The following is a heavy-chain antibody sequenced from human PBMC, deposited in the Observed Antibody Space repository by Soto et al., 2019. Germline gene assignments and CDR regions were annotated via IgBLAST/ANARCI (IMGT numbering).Heavy chain of an antibody. CDR2: IIPIFGTA. J-gene: IGHJ5*02. Sequence: ASVKVSCKASGGTFSSYAISWLRQAPGQGLEWMGGIIPIFGTANYAQKFQGRVTITADKSTSTAYMELSSLRSEDTAVYYCARDHYGGSRGFDPWGQGTLVTVSS. D-gene: IGHD4-17*01. CDR1: GGTFSSYA. CDR3: ARDHYGGSRGFDP. V-gene: IGHV1-69*06.